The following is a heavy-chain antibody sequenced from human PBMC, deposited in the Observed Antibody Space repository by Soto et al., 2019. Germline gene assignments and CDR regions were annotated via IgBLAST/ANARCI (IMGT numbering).Heavy chain of an antibody. CDR1: GFTVSNNY. J-gene: IGHJ4*02. V-gene: IGHV3-53*01. Sequence: EVQLVESGGGLIQPGGSLRLSCAVSGFTVSNNYMSWVRQAPGKGLEGVSVIYSGGYTAYGDSVKGRFTISRDNSKNNIYLKMKSLRAADAAVFYWATQRGGGGYWGQGTLVTVSS. D-gene: IGHD6-25*01. CDR3: ATQRGGGGY. CDR2: IYSGGYT.